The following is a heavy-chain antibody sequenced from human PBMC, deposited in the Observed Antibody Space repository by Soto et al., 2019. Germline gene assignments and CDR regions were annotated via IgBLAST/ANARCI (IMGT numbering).Heavy chain of an antibody. Sequence: PGGSLRLSCAASGFTFSSYSMNWVRQAPGKGLEWVSYISSSSSTIYYADTVKGRFTISRDNAKNSLYLQMNSLRDEDTAVYYCAHLGVAGSTYYYGMDVWGQGTTVTVSS. CDR1: GFTFSSYS. D-gene: IGHD6-19*01. CDR2: ISSSSSTI. J-gene: IGHJ6*02. CDR3: AHLGVAGSTYYYGMDV. V-gene: IGHV3-48*02.